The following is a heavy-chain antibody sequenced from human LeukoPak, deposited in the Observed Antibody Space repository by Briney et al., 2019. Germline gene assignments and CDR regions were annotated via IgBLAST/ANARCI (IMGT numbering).Heavy chain of an antibody. J-gene: IGHJ5*02. V-gene: IGHV4-39*07. D-gene: IGHD4-17*01. Sequence: PSETLSLTCTVSGGSISSSSYYWGWIRQPPGKGLEWIGEINHSGSTNYNPSLKSRVTISVDTSKNQFSLKLSSVTAADTAVYYCASRTVRNWFDPWGQGTLVTVSS. CDR1: GGSISSSSYY. CDR2: INHSGST. CDR3: ASRTVRNWFDP.